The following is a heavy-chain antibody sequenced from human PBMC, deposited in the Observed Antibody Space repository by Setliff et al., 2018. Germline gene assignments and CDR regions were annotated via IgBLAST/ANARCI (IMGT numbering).Heavy chain of an antibody. Sequence: ASVKVSCKASGYTFTSYGISWVRQAPGQGLEWMGWISAYNGYTNYAQKLQGRVTMTTDTSTSTAYMELRSLRSDDTAVYYCARANDYSSGWYFYYYGMDVWGQGTTVTVSS. CDR3: ARANDYSSGWYFYYYGMDV. J-gene: IGHJ6*02. CDR1: GYTFTSYG. D-gene: IGHD6-19*01. CDR2: ISAYNGYT. V-gene: IGHV1-18*01.